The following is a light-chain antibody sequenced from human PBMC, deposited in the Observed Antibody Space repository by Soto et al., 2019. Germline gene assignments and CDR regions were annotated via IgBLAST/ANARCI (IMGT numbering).Light chain of an antibody. V-gene: IGLV2-23*01. Sequence: QSVLTQPASVSGSPGQSITISCTGTSNDVGSYNLVSWYQLHPDKAPKLMIYEGSKRPSGVSNRFSGSKSGNTASLTISGLQAEDEADYYCCSYAGSNTYVVFGGGTKLTVL. CDR1: SNDVGSYNL. CDR2: EGS. CDR3: CSYAGSNTYVV. J-gene: IGLJ2*01.